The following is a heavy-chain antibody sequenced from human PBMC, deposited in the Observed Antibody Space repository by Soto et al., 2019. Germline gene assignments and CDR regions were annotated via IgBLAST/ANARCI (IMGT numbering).Heavy chain of an antibody. Sequence: GESLKISCKGSGYSFTSYWIGWVRQMPGKGLEWMGIIYPGDSDTRYSPSFQGQVTISADKSISTAYLQWSSLKASDTAMYYGASSYYYDSSGYSGAFDIWGQGTMVPVSS. CDR3: ASSYYYDSSGYSGAFDI. CDR1: GYSFTSYW. CDR2: IYPGDSDT. D-gene: IGHD3-22*01. V-gene: IGHV5-51*01. J-gene: IGHJ3*02.